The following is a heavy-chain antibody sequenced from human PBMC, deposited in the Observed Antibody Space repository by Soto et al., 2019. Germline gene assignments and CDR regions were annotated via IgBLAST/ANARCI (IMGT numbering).Heavy chain of an antibody. D-gene: IGHD1-1*01. CDR1: GFTFGDDA. J-gene: IGHJ4*02. Sequence: GGSLRLSCSGSGFTFGDDAMSWFRQVPGKGLEWVGFIRGKDFGGTTEYAASVKARVTISRDDSKNIAYLQMNSLMTEDTALYYCARAPPQLTRGFNFWGRGTLVTVSS. CDR2: IRGKDFGGTT. V-gene: IGHV3-49*03. CDR3: ARAPPQLTRGFNF.